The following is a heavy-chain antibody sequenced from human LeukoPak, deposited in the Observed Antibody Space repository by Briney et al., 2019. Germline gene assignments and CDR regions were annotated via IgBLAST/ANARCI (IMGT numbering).Heavy chain of an antibody. Sequence: PGGSLRISCAASGFTFSSYWMHWVRQAPGKGLVWVSRINSDGISTNYADSVKGRFTISRDNAKNTLYLQMDSLRAEDTAMYYCARDDGDLDYWGQGTLVTVSS. J-gene: IGHJ4*02. CDR3: ARDDGDLDY. V-gene: IGHV3-74*01. CDR1: GFTFSSYW. D-gene: IGHD4-17*01. CDR2: INSDGIST.